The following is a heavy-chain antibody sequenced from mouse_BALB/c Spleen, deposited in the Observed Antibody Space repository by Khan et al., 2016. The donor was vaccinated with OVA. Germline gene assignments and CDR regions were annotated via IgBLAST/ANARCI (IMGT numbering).Heavy chain of an antibody. Sequence: QVQLKQSGPELVRPGVSVKISCKGSGYTFTDYAMYWVKQSHAKSLEWIGLISTYSGNTNYNQKFKGKATMTVDKSSSTAYMELARLTSEDSAISASAIPDYDGYEDYWGQGTTLTVSS. D-gene: IGHD2-3*01. J-gene: IGHJ2*01. CDR2: ISTYSGNT. CDR3: AIPDYDGYEDY. V-gene: IGHV1S137*01. CDR1: GYTFTDYA.